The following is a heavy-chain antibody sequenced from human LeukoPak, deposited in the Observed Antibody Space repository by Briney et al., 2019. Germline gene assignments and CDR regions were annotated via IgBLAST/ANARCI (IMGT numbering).Heavy chain of an antibody. CDR3: ARGAVATIHARRYHAFDI. CDR1: GGPFSGYY. CDR2: INHSGST. D-gene: IGHD5-12*01. V-gene: IGHV4-34*01. Sequence: SETLSLTCAVYGGPFSGYYWSWIRQPPGKGLEWIGEINHSGSTNYNPSLKSRVTISVDTSKNQFSLKLSSATAADTAVYYCARGAVATIHARRYHAFDIWGQGTMVTVSS. J-gene: IGHJ3*02.